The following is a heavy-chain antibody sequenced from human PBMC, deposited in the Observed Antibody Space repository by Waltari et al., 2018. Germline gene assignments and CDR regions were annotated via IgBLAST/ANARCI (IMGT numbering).Heavy chain of an antibody. CDR1: GGTFSSYA. D-gene: IGHD3-10*01. V-gene: IGHV1-69*01. CDR3: AREVGVGFGESNWFDP. J-gene: IGHJ5*02. CDR2: ISPIFGTA. Sequence: QVQLVQSGAEVKKPGSSVKVSCKASGGTFSSYAISWVRQAPGQGLEWMGGISPIFGTANDAQKFQGRVTITADESTSTAYMELSSLRSEDTAVYYCAREVGVGFGESNWFDPWGQGTLVTVSS.